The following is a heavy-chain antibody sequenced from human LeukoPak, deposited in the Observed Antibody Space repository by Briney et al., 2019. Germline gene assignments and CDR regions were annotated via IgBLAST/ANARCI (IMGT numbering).Heavy chain of an antibody. D-gene: IGHD3-3*01. CDR2: IYPGDSDT. J-gene: IGHJ4*02. CDR3: ARHYEPETPQDY. CDR1: GYGFTSSW. Sequence: GESLKISCKASGYGFTSSWIGWVRQMPGKGLEWMGIIYPGDSDTRYSPSFQGQVTISADKSISTAYLQWSSLKASDTAMYYCARHYEPETPQDYWGQGTLVTVSS. V-gene: IGHV5-51*01.